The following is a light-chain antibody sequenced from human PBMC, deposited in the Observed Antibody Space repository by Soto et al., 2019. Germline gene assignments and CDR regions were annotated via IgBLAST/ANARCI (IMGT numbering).Light chain of an antibody. V-gene: IGLV1-40*01. J-gene: IGLJ2*01. CDR1: TSNIGAGYD. CDR3: QAYDNNLSGDVV. CDR2: GNT. Sequence: QSVLTQPPSVSGAPGQRVTISCTGSTSNIGAGYDVYWYQQLPGTAPKLLIYGNTNRPSGVPDRFSGSKSGTSASLAITGLQADDEADYYCQAYDNNLSGDVVFGGGTKLTVL.